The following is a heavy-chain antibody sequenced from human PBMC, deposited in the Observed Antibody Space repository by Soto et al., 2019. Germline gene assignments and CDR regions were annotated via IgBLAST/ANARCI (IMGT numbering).Heavy chain of an antibody. J-gene: IGHJ6*02. D-gene: IGHD3-16*01. Sequence: EVQLVESGGGLVLPGGSLRLSCADSGFTFSRYWMHWVRQAPGKGLVWVSRISSYGSDTHYADSVKGRFTISRDNAKNTVYLQMNSLRADDTAVYYCASNYAYAEGYYWYGIDVWGQGTTVTVSS. CDR1: GFTFSRYW. V-gene: IGHV3-74*01. CDR3: ASNYAYAEGYYWYGIDV. CDR2: ISSYGSDT.